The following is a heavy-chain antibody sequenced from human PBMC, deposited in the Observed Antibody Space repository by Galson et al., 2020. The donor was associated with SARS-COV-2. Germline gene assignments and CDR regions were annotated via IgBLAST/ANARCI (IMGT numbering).Heavy chain of an antibody. CDR1: GFTFSSCA. J-gene: IGHJ3*02. D-gene: IGHD1-26*01. V-gene: IGHV3-30*04. Sequence: LTCADSGFTFSSCAMHCVRPAPGKRLEPVALISYDGSNKYYADSVKGRFTISRDNSKNTLYLQMNSLRAEDTAVYYCARTLGGSYGDAFDIWGQGTMVTVSS. CDR3: ARTLGGSYGDAFDI. CDR2: ISYDGSNK.